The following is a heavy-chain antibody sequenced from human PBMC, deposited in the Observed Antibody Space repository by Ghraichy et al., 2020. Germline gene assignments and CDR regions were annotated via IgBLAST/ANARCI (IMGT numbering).Heavy chain of an antibody. CDR1: GGSISSSSYY. CDR2: IYYSGST. J-gene: IGHJ5*02. D-gene: IGHD5-24*01. CDR3: ARGCRGDGYNWGLFRLDSINWFDP. Sequence: SETLSLTCTVSGGSISSSSYYWGWIRQPPGKGLEWIGSIYYSGSTYYNPSLKSRVTISVDTSKNQFSLKLSSVTAADTAVYYCARGCRGDGYNWGLFRLDSINWFDPWGQGTLVTVSS. V-gene: IGHV4-39*01.